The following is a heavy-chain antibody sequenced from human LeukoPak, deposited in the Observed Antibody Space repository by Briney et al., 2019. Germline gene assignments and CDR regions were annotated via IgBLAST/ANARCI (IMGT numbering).Heavy chain of an antibody. Sequence: ASVKVSCKASGYTFTSYYMHWVRQAPGQGLEWMGIINPSGSSTSYAQKFQGRVTMTRDTSTSTVYMELSSLRSEDTAVYYCAREGYYYDSSGYYSPNWFDPWGQGPWSPSPQ. V-gene: IGHV1-46*01. CDR3: AREGYYYDSSGYYSPNWFDP. CDR1: GYTFTSYY. D-gene: IGHD3-22*01. J-gene: IGHJ5*02. CDR2: INPSGSST.